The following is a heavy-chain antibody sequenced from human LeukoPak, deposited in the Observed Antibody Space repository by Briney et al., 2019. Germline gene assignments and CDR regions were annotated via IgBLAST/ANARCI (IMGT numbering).Heavy chain of an antibody. D-gene: IGHD1-26*01. V-gene: IGHV3-7*01. CDR1: GLTLSTYW. Sequence: GGSLRLSCAASGLTLSTYWMNWVRQAPGKGLEWVANIKQDGSEKYYVDSVKGRFTISRDNAKNSLYLQMNSLRAEDTAVYYCARGFSYGYWGQGTLVTVSS. J-gene: IGHJ4*02. CDR3: ARGFSYGY. CDR2: IKQDGSEK.